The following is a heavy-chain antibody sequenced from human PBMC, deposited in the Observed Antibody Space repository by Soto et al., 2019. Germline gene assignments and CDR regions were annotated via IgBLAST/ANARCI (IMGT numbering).Heavy chain of an antibody. D-gene: IGHD3-16*02. V-gene: IGHV3-48*01. J-gene: IGHJ6*03. CDR2: ISSSSSTI. CDR3: ARASYDYIWGSYRYTEGYYYMDV. Sequence: EMQLVESGGGLVQPGGSLRLSCAASGFTFSSYSMNWVRQAPGKGLEWVSYISSSSSTIYYADSVKGRFTISRDNAKNSLYLQINCLRAEDTAVYYCARASYDYIWGSYRYTEGYYYMDVWGKGTTVTVSS. CDR1: GFTFSSYS.